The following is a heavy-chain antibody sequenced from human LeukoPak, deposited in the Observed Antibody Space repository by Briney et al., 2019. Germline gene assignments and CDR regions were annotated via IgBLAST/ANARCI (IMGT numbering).Heavy chain of an antibody. CDR1: EFTVNNNY. J-gene: IGHJ4*02. CDR2: IYSAGST. Sequence: GGSLRLSCAASEFTVNNNYMSWVRQAPGKGLEWVSTIYSAGSTNYANSVKGRFTISRDNSKNTMYLQMNSLRAEDTAVYYCAGGLRSGLIDYWGQGTLVTVSS. CDR3: AGGLRSGLIDY. V-gene: IGHV3-53*01. D-gene: IGHD4-17*01.